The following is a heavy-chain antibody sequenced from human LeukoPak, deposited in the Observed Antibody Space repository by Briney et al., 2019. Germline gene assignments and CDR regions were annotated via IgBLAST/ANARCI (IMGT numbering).Heavy chain of an antibody. CDR3: ARGSVGGGNYFDY. V-gene: IGHV3-21*01. D-gene: IGHD3-16*01. CDR2: ISSDSSYI. CDR1: GFTFSGYI. J-gene: IGHJ4*02. Sequence: PGGSLRLSCAASGFTFSGYIMNWVRQAPGKGLEWVSSISSDSSYIYYADSVKGRFTISRDNAKNSLYLQMNSLRAEDTAVYYCARGSVGGGNYFDYWGQGTLVTVSS.